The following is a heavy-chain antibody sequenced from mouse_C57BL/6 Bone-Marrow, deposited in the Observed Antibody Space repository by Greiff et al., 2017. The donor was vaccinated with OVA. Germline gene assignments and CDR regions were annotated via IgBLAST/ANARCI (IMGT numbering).Heavy chain of an antibody. CDR2: INHDGSST. J-gene: IGHJ2*01. Sequence: EVMLVESEGGLVQPGSSMKLSCTASGFTFSDYYMAWVRQVPEKGLEWVANINHDGSSTYSLDSLKSRFIISRDNAKNILYLQMSSLKSEDTATYYCARGLRYYLDYWGQGTTLTVSA. D-gene: IGHD3-2*02. CDR1: GFTFSDYY. CDR3: ARGLRYYLDY. V-gene: IGHV5-16*01.